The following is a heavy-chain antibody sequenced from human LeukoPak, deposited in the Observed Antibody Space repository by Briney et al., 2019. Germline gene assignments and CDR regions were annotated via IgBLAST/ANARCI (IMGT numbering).Heavy chain of an antibody. J-gene: IGHJ4*02. CDR1: GGSTSSDY. CDR3: ARDSGSASLNLFDY. CDR2: IYYSGST. V-gene: IGHV4-59*01. D-gene: IGHD1-14*01. Sequence: PSQTLSLTCTVSGGSTSSDYWSWIRQPPGQRLRWSGYIYYSGSTNYNPSLKSRVTISVDTSKNQFSLKLSSVTAADMAVDYCARDSGSASLNLFDYWGQGTLVTVSS.